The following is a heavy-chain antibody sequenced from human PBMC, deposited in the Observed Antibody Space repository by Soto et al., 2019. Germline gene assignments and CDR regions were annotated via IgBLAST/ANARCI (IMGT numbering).Heavy chain of an antibody. CDR2: IDWDDDK. V-gene: IGHV2-70*11. J-gene: IGHJ3*02. CDR1: GFSLSTSGMC. Sequence: GPTLVNPTKTLTLTCTLSGFSLSTSGMCVSWIRQPPGKALEWLARIDWDDDKYYSTSLKTRLTISKDTSKNQVVLTMTNMDPVDTATYYCARIPYSGYDSSFAFDIWGQGTMVTVSS. D-gene: IGHD5-12*01. CDR3: ARIPYSGYDSSFAFDI.